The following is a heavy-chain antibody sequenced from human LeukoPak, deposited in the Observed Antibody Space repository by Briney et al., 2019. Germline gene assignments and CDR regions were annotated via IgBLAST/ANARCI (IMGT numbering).Heavy chain of an antibody. D-gene: IGHD3-10*02. CDR3: ARDRGFYSVLDY. CDR2: INSDGSST. CDR1: GFTFTNYW. V-gene: IGHV3-74*01. Sequence: PGGSLRLSCAASGFTFTNYWMHWVRQAPGKGLVWVSRINSDGSSTSYADSVKGRFTISRDNAKNTLYLQMNSLRVEDTAVYYCARDRGFYSVLDYWGQGTLVTVSS. J-gene: IGHJ4*02.